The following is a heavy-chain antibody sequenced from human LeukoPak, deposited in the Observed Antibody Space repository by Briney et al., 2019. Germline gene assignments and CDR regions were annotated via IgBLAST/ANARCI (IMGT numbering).Heavy chain of an antibody. CDR3: ARAPTVTTLYYYYGMDV. D-gene: IGHD4-17*01. J-gene: IGHJ6*02. CDR2: INPNSGGT. CDR1: GYTFAGYY. V-gene: IGHV1-2*02. Sequence: ASVKVSCKASGYTFAGYYMHWVRQAPGQGLEWMGLINPNSGGTNYAQKFQGRVTMTRDTSISTAYMELSRLRSDDTAVYYCARAPTVTTLYYYYGMDVWGQGTTVTVSS.